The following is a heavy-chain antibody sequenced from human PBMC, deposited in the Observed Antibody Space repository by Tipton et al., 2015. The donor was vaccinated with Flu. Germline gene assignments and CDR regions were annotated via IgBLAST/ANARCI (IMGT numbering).Heavy chain of an antibody. J-gene: IGHJ3*02. Sequence: SLRLSCAASGFTVSSNYMSWVRQAPGKGLEWVSVSYTDGNSNYADSLKGRFSVSRDNSKNTLYLQMNSLRAEDTAVYYCARGYDDFWSGYPGGYAFDIWGQGTMVTVSS. CDR1: GFTVSSNY. CDR3: ARGYDDFWSGYPGGYAFDI. V-gene: IGHV3-53*01. CDR2: SYTDGNS. D-gene: IGHD3-3*01.